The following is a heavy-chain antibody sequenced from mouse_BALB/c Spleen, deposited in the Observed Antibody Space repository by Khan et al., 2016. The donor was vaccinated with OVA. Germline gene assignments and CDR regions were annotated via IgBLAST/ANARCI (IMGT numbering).Heavy chain of an antibody. V-gene: IGHV2-6-1*01. CDR3: ARQPCYHYNVMDY. CDR2: IWSDGST. Sequence: QVQLKQSGPGLVAPSQSLSLTCTISGFSLTNYGVHWVRQPPGKGLEWLVAIWSDGSTTYYSALISRLTITKDNSKSHVFFKMNSLQTDDTAIYDRARQPCYHYNVMDYWGQGISVTVSS. CDR1: GFSLTNYG. J-gene: IGHJ4*01.